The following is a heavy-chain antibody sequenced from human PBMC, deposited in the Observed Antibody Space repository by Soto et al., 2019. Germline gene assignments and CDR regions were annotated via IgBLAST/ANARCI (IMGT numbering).Heavy chain of an antibody. CDR3: ARGITMVRGVIITHSSYYYGMDV. J-gene: IGHJ6*02. Sequence: GGSLRLSCAASGFTVSSNYMSWVRQAPGKGLEWVSVIYSGGSTYYADSVKGRFTISRDNSKNTLYLQMNSLRAEDTAVYYCARGITMVRGVIITHSSYYYGMDVWGQGTTVTVSS. CDR1: GFTVSSNY. V-gene: IGHV3-53*01. D-gene: IGHD3-10*01. CDR2: IYSGGST.